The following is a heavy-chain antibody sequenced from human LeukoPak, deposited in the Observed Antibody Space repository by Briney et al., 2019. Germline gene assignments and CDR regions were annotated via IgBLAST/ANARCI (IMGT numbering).Heavy chain of an antibody. CDR1: GGSISSSSYY. CDR3: ASPSAYASFDY. CDR2: IYYSGST. D-gene: IGHD2-2*01. Sequence: SETLSLTCTVSGGSISSSSYYWGWIRQPPGKGLEWIGCIYYSGSTYYNPSLKSRVTISVDTSKNQFSLKLSSVTAADTAVYYCASPSAYASFDYWGQGTLVTVSS. J-gene: IGHJ4*02. V-gene: IGHV4-39*01.